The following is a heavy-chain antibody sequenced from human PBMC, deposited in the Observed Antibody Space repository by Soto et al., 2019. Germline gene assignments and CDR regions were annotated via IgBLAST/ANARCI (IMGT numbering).Heavy chain of an antibody. V-gene: IGHV2-70*13. J-gene: IGHJ6*02. CDR1: GFSLTSPGMC. Sequence: SGPTLVNPTETLTLTCSFSGFSLTSPGMCVSWIRQPPGKALEWLALIERDDDDKYYSTSLKTRLTISKDTRKNQVVLTMANMDPADTGTYYCARSIRGPRRFNGMDVWGQGCTVTVSS. CDR2: IERDDDDK. D-gene: IGHD1-20*01. CDR3: ARSIRGPRRFNGMDV.